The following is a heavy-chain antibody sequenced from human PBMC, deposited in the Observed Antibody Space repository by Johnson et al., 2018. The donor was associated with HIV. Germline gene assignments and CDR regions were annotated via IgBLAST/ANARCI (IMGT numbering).Heavy chain of an antibody. V-gene: IGHV3-30*04. D-gene: IGHD3-3*02. CDR2: ISYDGSNK. Sequence: VQLVESGGGVVQPGRSLRLSCVASGFTLSSYAIHWVRQAPGKGLEWVAVISYDGSNKYHADSVKGRFTISRDNAKNTLYLQMNSLKTEDTAVYYCTTDSPIRSFDIWGQGTMVTVSS. CDR1: GFTLSSYA. CDR3: TTDSPIRSFDI. J-gene: IGHJ3*02.